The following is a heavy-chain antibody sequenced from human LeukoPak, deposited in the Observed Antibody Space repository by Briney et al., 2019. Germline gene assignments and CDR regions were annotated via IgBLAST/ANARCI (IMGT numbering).Heavy chain of an antibody. D-gene: IGHD4-11*01. J-gene: IGHJ6*02. Sequence: GGSLRLSCVVSGFTFSSYWMSWVRQAPGKGLEWVANIKKDGSEKYYVDSVKGRFTISRDNAKNSLYLQMNSLRAEDTAVYYCARDRSVYSSPTRYGMDVWGQGTTVTVSS. CDR3: ARDRSVYSSPTRYGMDV. CDR2: IKKDGSEK. CDR1: GFTFSSYW. V-gene: IGHV3-7*01.